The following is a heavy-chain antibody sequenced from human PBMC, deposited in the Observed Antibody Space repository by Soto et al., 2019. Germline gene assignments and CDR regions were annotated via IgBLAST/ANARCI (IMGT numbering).Heavy chain of an antibody. CDR3: ARDHPIYDSSGYYRPPWYFDL. CDR2: ISYSGST. CDR1: GGSISSGNYY. Sequence: QVQLQESGPGLVKPPQTLSITCTVSGGSISSGNYYWSWIRQPPGKGLEWIGYISYSGSTYYNPSLKSRVTISVDTSKNQFSLKLSSVTAADTAVYFCARDHPIYDSSGYYRPPWYFDLWGRGTLVTVSS. J-gene: IGHJ2*01. V-gene: IGHV4-30-4*01. D-gene: IGHD3-22*01.